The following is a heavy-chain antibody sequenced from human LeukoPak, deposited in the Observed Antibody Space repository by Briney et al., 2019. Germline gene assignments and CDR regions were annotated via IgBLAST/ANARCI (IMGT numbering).Heavy chain of an antibody. J-gene: IGHJ4*02. V-gene: IGHV3-23*01. CDR3: AKDLRYSSSWPGDVDY. CDR1: GFTFRSYA. Sequence: GGSLRLSCAASGFTFRSYAMSWVRQAPGKGLEWVSAISGSGGSTYYADSVKGRFTISRDNSKNTLYLQMNSLRAEDTAAYYCAKDLRYSSSWPGDVDYWGQGTLVTVSS. D-gene: IGHD6-13*01. CDR2: ISGSGGST.